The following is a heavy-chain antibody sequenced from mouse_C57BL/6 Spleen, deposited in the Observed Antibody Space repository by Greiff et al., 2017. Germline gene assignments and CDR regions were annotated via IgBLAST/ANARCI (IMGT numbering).Heavy chain of an antibody. CDR3: ARASIGDYGSSYGFDY. V-gene: IGHV1-26*01. CDR1: GYTFTDYY. D-gene: IGHD1-1*01. Sequence: VQLQQSGPELVKPGASVKISCKASGYTFTDYYMNWVKQSQGKSLEWIGDINPNNGGTSYNQKFKGKATLTVDKSSSTAYMELRSLTSEDSAVYYCARASIGDYGSSYGFDYWGQGTTLTVSS. CDR2: INPNNGGT. J-gene: IGHJ2*01.